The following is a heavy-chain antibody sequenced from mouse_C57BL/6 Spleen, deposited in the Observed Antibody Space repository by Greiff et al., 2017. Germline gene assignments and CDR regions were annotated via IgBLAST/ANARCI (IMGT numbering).Heavy chain of an antibody. CDR2: IVPETGGT. CDR1: GYTFTDYE. CDR3: TREELGRRYFDV. Sequence: QVHVKQSGAELVRPGASVTLSCKASGYTFTDYEMHWVKQTPVHGLEWIGAIVPETGGTAYNQKFKGKAILTADKSSSTAYMELRSLTSEDSAVYYCTREELGRRYFDVWGTGTTVTVSS. V-gene: IGHV1-15*01. D-gene: IGHD4-1*01. J-gene: IGHJ1*03.